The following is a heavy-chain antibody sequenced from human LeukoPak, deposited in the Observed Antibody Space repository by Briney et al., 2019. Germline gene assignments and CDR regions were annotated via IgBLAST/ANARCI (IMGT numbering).Heavy chain of an antibody. CDR2: IYHSGST. CDR1: GGSISSSNW. J-gene: IGHJ5*02. Sequence: MPSGTLSLTCAVSGGSISSSNWWSWVRQPPGKGLEWIGEIYHSGSTNYNPSLKSRVTISVDTSKNQFSLKLSSVTAADTAVYYCARGAGVVVPAAKTNWFDPWGQGTLVTVSS. V-gene: IGHV4-4*02. CDR3: ARGAGVVVPAAKTNWFDP. D-gene: IGHD2-2*01.